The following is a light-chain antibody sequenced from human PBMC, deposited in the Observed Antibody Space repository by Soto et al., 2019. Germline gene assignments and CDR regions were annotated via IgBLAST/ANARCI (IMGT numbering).Light chain of an antibody. V-gene: IGKV1-6*01. CDR3: LQDYNYPYT. CDR1: QDIRND. Sequence: AIPVTQSPSSLSASVGDRVTITCRASQDIRNDLGWYQQKPGQAPKLLIYTASTLQRGVPSRFSGSGSGTSFTLTISSLQPEDFATYYCLQDYNYPYTFGQGTKLDIK. CDR2: TAS. J-gene: IGKJ2*01.